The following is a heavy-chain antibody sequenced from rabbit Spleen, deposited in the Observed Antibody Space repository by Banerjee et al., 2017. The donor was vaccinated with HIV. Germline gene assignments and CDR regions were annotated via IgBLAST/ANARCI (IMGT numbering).Heavy chain of an antibody. Sequence: QEQLEESGGRLVQPGGSLTLSCKASGFTLSNFWLNWVRQAPGKGLEWIACINSFSGRPVYATWVNGRFTISKASWTTVTLHMTGLTAADTATYFCARDLPGVIGWNFNLWGPGTLVTVS. J-gene: IGHJ4*01. V-gene: IGHV1S45*01. D-gene: IGHD1-1*01. CDR3: ARDLPGVIGWNFNL. CDR1: GFTLSNFW. CDR2: INSFSGRP.